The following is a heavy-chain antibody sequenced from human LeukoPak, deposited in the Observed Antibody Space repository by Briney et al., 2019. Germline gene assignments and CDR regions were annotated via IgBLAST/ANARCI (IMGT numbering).Heavy chain of an antibody. CDR1: GGSISSSNW. J-gene: IGHJ4*02. CDR2: IYHSGST. Sequence: SETLSLTCAVSGGSISSSNWWSWVRQPPGKGLEWIGEIYHSGSTNYNPSLKSRVTTSVDKSKNQFSLKLSSVTAADTAVYYCARGFYDSSGQLDWGQGTLVTVSS. D-gene: IGHD3-22*01. V-gene: IGHV4-4*02. CDR3: ARGFYDSSGQLD.